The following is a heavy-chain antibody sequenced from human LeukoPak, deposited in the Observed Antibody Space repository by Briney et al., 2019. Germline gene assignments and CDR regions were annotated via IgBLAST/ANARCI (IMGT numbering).Heavy chain of an antibody. V-gene: IGHV4-59*08. CDR2: IYYCGST. Sequence: SETVSLTCTVSGGSISSYYWSWIRQPPGEGLEWIGYIYYCGSTNYNPSLKSRVTISVDTSKNQFSLKLGSVTAADTVVYYCARHPLSVGYWFAPGGQGTLVTVSS. CDR1: GGSISSYY. D-gene: IGHD3-16*01. J-gene: IGHJ5*02. CDR3: ARHPLSVGYWFAP.